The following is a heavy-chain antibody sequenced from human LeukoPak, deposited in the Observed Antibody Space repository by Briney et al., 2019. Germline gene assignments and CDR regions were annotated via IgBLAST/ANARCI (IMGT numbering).Heavy chain of an antibody. V-gene: IGHV4-34*01. CDR1: GGSFSGYY. J-gene: IGHJ3*02. CDR2: INHSGST. CDR3: ARGSSGYAFDI. D-gene: IGHD3-22*01. Sequence: PSETLSLTCAVYGGSFSGYYWSWIRQPPGKGLEWIGEINHSGSTNYNPSLKSRVTISVDTSKNQFSLKLSSVTAADTAVYYCARGSSGYAFDIWGQGTMVTVSS.